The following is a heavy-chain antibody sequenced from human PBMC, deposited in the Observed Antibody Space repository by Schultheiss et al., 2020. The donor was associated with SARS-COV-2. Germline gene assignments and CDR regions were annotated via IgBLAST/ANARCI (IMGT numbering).Heavy chain of an antibody. Sequence: GGSLRLSSAASGFTLSSKAMNWVRQGPGKGLEWVSRINGDGSSTSYADSVKGRFTISRDNSKTTLYLQMNSLRTEDTALYYCTKASHYCGGGTCYLTAFDSWAQGTLVTVSS. CDR2: INGDGSST. CDR1: GFTLSSKA. V-gene: IGHV3-23*01. CDR3: TKASHYCGGGTCYLTAFDS. J-gene: IGHJ4*02. D-gene: IGHD2-15*01.